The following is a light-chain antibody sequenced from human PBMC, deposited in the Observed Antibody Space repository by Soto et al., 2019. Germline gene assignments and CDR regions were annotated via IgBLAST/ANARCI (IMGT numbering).Light chain of an antibody. V-gene: IGLV2-8*01. CDR1: SSDVGGYNY. Sequence: QSVLTQPPSASGSPGQSVTISCTGTSSDVGGYNYVSWYQQHPGKAPKLMIYEVSKRPSGVPDRFSGSKSGSTASLTVSGLQAEDEADYYCSSYAGSNNLGVFGGGTKVTVL. J-gene: IGLJ2*01. CDR2: EVS. CDR3: SSYAGSNNLGV.